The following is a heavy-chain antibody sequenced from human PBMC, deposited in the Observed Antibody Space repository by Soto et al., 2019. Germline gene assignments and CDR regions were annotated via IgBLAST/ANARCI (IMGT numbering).Heavy chain of an antibody. CDR2: ISYDGTNE. J-gene: IGHJ6*02. CDR1: GFTFTDYG. Sequence: PGGSLRLSCAVSGFTFTDYGMYWVRQAPGKGLEWVAVISYDGTNEDYVDSVKGRFNISRDNSKNTRSLHMSSLTAEDTAVYYCAKVLVPAARDSYYYGLDVWGQGTTVTVSS. D-gene: IGHD2-2*01. V-gene: IGHV3-30*18. CDR3: AKVLVPAARDSYYYGLDV.